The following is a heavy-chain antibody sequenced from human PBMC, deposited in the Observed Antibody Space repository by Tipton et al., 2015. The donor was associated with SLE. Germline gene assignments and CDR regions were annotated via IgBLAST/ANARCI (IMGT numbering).Heavy chain of an antibody. V-gene: IGHV3-66*01. D-gene: IGHD5/OR15-5a*01. Sequence: SLRLSCAASGFTVSSNYMTWVRQAPGKGLEWVSVIYSGGSTYYADSVKGRFTISRDNSKNTLYLQMNSLRAEDTAVYYCARTGVYVVRYVDLRGRGTLVTVSS. CDR1: GFTVSSNY. CDR2: IYSGGST. CDR3: ARTGVYVVRYVDL. J-gene: IGHJ2*01.